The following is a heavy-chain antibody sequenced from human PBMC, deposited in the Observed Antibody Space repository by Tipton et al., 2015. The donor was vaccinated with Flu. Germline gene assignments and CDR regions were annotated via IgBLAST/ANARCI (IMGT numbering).Heavy chain of an antibody. D-gene: IGHD3-22*01. V-gene: IGHV4-39*07. CDR1: GASVSGSRYY. Sequence: TLSLICTVSGASVSGSRYYWAWIRQAPGKGPECIGTIYDSGRIYYNPSLKSRLIISVDTSKNQFSLRLSTVTAADTARYYCARVGDSSVAYGLDYWGQGILVTVSS. CDR2: IYDSGRI. J-gene: IGHJ4*02. CDR3: ARVGDSSVAYGLDY.